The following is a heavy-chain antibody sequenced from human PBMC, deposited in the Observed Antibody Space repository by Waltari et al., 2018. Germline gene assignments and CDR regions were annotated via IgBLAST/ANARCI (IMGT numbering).Heavy chain of an antibody. Sequence: QVQLVQSGAEVTKPGASVRVSCKASGYPFVNYYIHWVRQAPGQGLEWVALINPNSGHSQQFQDRVTLTADTSTGTVYMELSSLTSEDTAIYYCTRGGESSGVLEFWGQGSLVTVSS. D-gene: IGHD3-10*01. CDR2: INPNSG. J-gene: IGHJ4*02. V-gene: IGHV1-46*01. CDR3: TRGGESSGVLEF. CDR1: GYPFVNYY.